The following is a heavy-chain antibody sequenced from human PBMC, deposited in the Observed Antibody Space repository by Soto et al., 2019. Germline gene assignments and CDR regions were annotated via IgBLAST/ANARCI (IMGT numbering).Heavy chain of an antibody. Sequence: GGSLRLSCAASGFTFDDYAMHWVRQAPGKGLEWVSGISWNSGSIGYADSVKGRFTISRDNAKNSLYLQMNSLRAEDTALYYCAKDMSGGDYAFFFEYWGQGALVTVSS. CDR3: AKDMSGGDYAFFFEY. CDR1: GFTFDDYA. D-gene: IGHD2-21*02. CDR2: ISWNSGSI. J-gene: IGHJ4*02. V-gene: IGHV3-9*01.